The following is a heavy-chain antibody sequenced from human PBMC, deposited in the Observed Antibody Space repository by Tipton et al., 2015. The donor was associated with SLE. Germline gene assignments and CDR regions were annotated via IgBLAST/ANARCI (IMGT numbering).Heavy chain of an antibody. V-gene: IGHV4-34*01. CDR2: VSPSGTT. J-gene: IGHJ6*02. Sequence: GLVKPSETLSLTCGVNGGSISGNFWSWIRQIPGKGLEWVGGVSPSGTTNYNPSLKSRITISLDKSNNHFSLRLSSLTAADTAVYYCARGPDYSNYYFYRMDVCSQGTTVTVSS. CDR3: ARGPDYSNYYFYRMDV. CDR1: GGSISGNF. D-gene: IGHD4-11*01.